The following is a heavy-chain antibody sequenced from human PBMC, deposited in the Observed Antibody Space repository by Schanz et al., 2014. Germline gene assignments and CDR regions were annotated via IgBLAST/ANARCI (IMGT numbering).Heavy chain of an antibody. D-gene: IGHD6-13*01. J-gene: IGHJ4*02. Sequence: EVQLVESGGGLVQPGGSLRLSCAASGLSVSSNYMGWVRQAPGKGLEWVSVIYSGGATYYVDSVTGRFTISRHNSENTLFLQIHSLRPADTAVYSCGRISASSWYTALDYWGQGTLVTVSS. CDR2: IYSGGAT. CDR3: GRISASSWYTALDY. CDR1: GLSVSSNY. V-gene: IGHV3-53*04.